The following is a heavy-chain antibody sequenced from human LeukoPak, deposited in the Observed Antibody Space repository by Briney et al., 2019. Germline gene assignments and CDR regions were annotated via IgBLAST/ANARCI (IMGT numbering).Heavy chain of an antibody. CDR3: ARGTSHYYYYGMDV. V-gene: IGHV4-59*01. CDR1: GGSISSYY. J-gene: IGHJ6*02. CDR2: IYYSGST. Sequence: SETLSLTCTVSGGSISSYYWSWIRQPPGKGLEWIGYIYYSGSTNYNPSLKSRVTISVDTSKNQFSLKLSSVTAADTAVYYCARGTSHYYYYGMDVWGQGTTVTVPS.